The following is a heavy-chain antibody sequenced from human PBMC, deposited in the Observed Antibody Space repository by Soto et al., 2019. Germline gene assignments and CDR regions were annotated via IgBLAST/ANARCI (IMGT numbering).Heavy chain of an antibody. CDR3: AHTSELRLALGF. D-gene: IGHD6-19*01. J-gene: IGHJ4*02. V-gene: IGHV2-5*01. CDR1: GFSLSTSGVI. Sequence: QITLKESGPTLVKPTQTLTLTCSFSGFSLSTSGVIVGWCRQPPGKAREWLAHIYVRDDKRYSPSLKSRLTITKDTSRNQVVLTMTNVDTMDTATYYYAHTSELRLALGFWGQGILVTVAS. CDR2: IYVRDDK.